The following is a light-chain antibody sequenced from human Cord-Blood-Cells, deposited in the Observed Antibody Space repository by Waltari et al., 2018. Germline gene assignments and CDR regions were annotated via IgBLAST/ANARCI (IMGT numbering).Light chain of an antibody. Sequence: QSALTQPASVSVSPGPSTTISCTGTSSDVGGYHYVSWYQQHPGKAPKLMIYDVSKRPSGVSNRFSGSKSGNTASLTISGLQAEDEADYYCSSYTSSSTWVFGGGTKLTVL. CDR2: DVS. V-gene: IGLV2-14*01. CDR3: SSYTSSSTWV. J-gene: IGLJ3*02. CDR1: SSDVGGYHY.